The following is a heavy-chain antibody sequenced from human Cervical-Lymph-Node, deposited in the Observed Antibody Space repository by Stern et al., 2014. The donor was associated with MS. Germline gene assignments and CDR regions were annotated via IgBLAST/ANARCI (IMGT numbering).Heavy chain of an antibody. V-gene: IGHV1-24*01. J-gene: IGHJ6*02. D-gene: IGHD1-26*01. CDR3: AALGFGYYALEV. Sequence: VQLVESGAEVKKPGASVKVSCKVSGYSLTAFSIHWVRQAPGQGLEWMGGFDPEDGEMIYAQTFQGRVSLTEDSSADTAYMELSSLRSDDTAAYYCAALGFGYYALEVWGQGTTVTVSS. CDR2: FDPEDGEM. CDR1: GYSLTAFS.